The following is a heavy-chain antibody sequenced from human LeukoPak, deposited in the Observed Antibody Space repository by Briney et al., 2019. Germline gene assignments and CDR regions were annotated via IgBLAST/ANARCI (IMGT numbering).Heavy chain of an antibody. V-gene: IGHV3-23*01. CDR3: AKCYYDSSGYYFGAFDI. Sequence: GGSLRLSCAASGFTFNSYAMSWVRHPPGKGLEWVSAISGSGGSTYYADSVKGRFTISRDNSKNTLYLQMNSLRAEDTAVYYCAKCYYDSSGYYFGAFDIWGQGTMVTVSS. CDR1: GFTFNSYA. J-gene: IGHJ3*02. D-gene: IGHD3-22*01. CDR2: ISGSGGST.